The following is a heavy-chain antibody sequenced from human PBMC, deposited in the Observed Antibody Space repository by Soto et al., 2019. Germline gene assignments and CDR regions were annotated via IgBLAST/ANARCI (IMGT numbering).Heavy chain of an antibody. Sequence: EVQLLESGGDLVQPGGSLRLSCAASGFTFSNYVMNWVRQAPGKGLEWVSIIKSEGIHTNYADSVKGRFTISRDNSENTVYLLMDSLRAEDTAVYYCARPFVTPGDRPYFGLDIWGPGTTVTVSS. D-gene: IGHD2-21*01. CDR1: GFTFSNYV. CDR2: IKSEGIHT. J-gene: IGHJ6*02. CDR3: ARPFVTPGDRPYFGLDI. V-gene: IGHV3-23*03.